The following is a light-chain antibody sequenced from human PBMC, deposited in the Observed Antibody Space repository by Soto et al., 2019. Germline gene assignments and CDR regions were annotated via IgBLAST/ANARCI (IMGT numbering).Light chain of an antibody. J-gene: IGLJ1*01. V-gene: IGLV2-14*02. CDR2: EST. CDR3: SSYTSSSTYV. CDR1: SSDVGTYNL. Sequence: QSVLTQPASVSGSPGQSITFSCTGTSSDVGTYNLVSWYQQRPGKAPKLMIFESTKRPSGVSNRFSGSKSGNTASLTISGLQAEDEADYYCSSYTSSSTYVFGTGTKVTVL.